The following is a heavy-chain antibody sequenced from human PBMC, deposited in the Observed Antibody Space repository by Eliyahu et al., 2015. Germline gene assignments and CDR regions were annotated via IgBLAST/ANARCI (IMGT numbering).Heavy chain of an antibody. CDR3: ASVGRDYGDSYYFDY. CDR1: GYTFTSYG. Sequence: QVQLVQSGAEVKKPGASVKVSCKASGYTFTSYGISWVRQAPGQGLEWMGLVRGFHGNTNYAQKLQGRVTMTTDTSTSTAYMELRSLRSDDTAVYYCASVGRDYGDSYYFDYWGQGTLVTVSS. J-gene: IGHJ4*02. CDR2: VRGFHGNT. V-gene: IGHV1-18*01. D-gene: IGHD4-17*01.